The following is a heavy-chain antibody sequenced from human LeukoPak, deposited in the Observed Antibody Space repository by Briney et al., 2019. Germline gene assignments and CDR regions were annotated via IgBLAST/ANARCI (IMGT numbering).Heavy chain of an antibody. J-gene: IGHJ5*02. CDR3: ARVVGGEHSSGHGGNGFDP. V-gene: IGHV1-18*01. CDR2: ISAYNGNT. Sequence: GAPVKVSCKASGYTFTSYGISWVRQAPGQGLEWMGWISAYNGNTNYAQKLQGRVTMTTDTSTSTAYMELRSLRSDDTAVYYCARVVGGEHSSGHGGNGFDPWGQGTLVTVSS. CDR1: GYTFTSYG. D-gene: IGHD6-19*01.